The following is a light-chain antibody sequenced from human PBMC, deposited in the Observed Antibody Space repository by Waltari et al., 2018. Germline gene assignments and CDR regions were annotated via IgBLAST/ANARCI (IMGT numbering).Light chain of an antibody. CDR2: GNI. J-gene: IGLJ2*01. CDR3: QSFDTSLGVL. CDR1: RSNMGAGYD. V-gene: IGLV1-40*01. Sequence: QSALTQPPSVSGDPGQRGTISCTGSRSNMGAGYDVNWYQQLPVTAPKLLIYGNIYRPSGVPDRFSASKSGTSASLAIIGLQAEDEGSYYCQSFDTSLGVLFGGGTKLTVL.